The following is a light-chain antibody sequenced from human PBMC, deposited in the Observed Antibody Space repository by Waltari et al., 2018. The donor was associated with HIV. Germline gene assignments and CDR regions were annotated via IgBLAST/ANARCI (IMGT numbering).Light chain of an antibody. CDR3: QSYDSSLTGSV. Sequence: QSVLTQPPSVSGAPGQRVTISCTGTSSTIGAGSDVHWYQQVPGTAPKSLIYGNNNRPSGVPDRFSASKSGASPSLAITGLQAEDEADYYCQSYDSSLTGSVFGGGTKLTVL. V-gene: IGLV1-40*01. J-gene: IGLJ2*01. CDR1: SSTIGAGSD. CDR2: GNN.